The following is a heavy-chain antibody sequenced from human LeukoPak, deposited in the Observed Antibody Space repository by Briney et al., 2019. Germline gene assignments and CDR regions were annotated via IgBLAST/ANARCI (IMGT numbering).Heavy chain of an antibody. J-gene: IGHJ5*02. Sequence: ASVKVSCKASGYTFIDYYVNWVRQAPGQGLEWMGWINPNSGGTNYAQKFQGRVTMTRDTPISTVYMELASLTSDDTAVYYCAKWGGVQFDPWGQGTLVTVSS. V-gene: IGHV1-2*02. D-gene: IGHD2-8*01. CDR1: GYTFIDYY. CDR3: AKWGGVQFDP. CDR2: INPNSGGT.